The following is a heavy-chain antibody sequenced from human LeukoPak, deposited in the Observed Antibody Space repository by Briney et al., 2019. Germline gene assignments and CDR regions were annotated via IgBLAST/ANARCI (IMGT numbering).Heavy chain of an antibody. Sequence: SETLSLTCTVSGASISSYYWSWIRQPPGKGLEWIGYIYYSGSTNYNPSLESRVTISVDTSKNQFSLRLSSVTAADTAVYYCAKDRGVAAGEYDYWGQGTLVTVSS. D-gene: IGHD6-13*01. CDR2: IYYSGST. CDR1: GASISSYY. V-gene: IGHV4-59*01. J-gene: IGHJ4*02. CDR3: AKDRGVAAGEYDY.